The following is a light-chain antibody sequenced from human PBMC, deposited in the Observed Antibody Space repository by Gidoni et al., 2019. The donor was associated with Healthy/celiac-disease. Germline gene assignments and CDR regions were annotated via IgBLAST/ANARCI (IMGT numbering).Light chain of an antibody. V-gene: IGKV3-20*01. CDR2: GAS. CDR1: QSVSSSY. Sequence: EIVLTQSPGTLSLSPGERATLSCRASQSVSSSYLAWYQQKPGQAPRLLIYGASSRATGLPDRFSGSGSWTDFTLPIRRLEPGDFAVYYCQQYCSSRGAFXQXTKVEIK. CDR3: QQYCSSRGA. J-gene: IGKJ1*01.